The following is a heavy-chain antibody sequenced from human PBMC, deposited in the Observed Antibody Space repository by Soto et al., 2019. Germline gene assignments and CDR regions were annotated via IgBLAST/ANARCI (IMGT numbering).Heavy chain of an antibody. J-gene: IGHJ4*02. D-gene: IGHD4-17*01. Sequence: KPSETLSLTCAVYGGSFSGYYWSWIRQPPGKGLEWIGEINHSGSTNYNPSLKSRVTISVDTSKNQFSLKLSSVTAADTAVYYCARDPIHYAPFDYWGQGTLVTVSS. CDR1: GGSFSGYY. CDR3: ARDPIHYAPFDY. CDR2: INHSGST. V-gene: IGHV4-34*01.